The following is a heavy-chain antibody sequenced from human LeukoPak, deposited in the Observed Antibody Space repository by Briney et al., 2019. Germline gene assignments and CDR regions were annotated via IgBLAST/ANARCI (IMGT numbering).Heavy chain of an antibody. D-gene: IGHD3-9*01. V-gene: IGHV4-34*01. CDR1: GASLNGHY. CDR3: ARSDTNEYFDWFPLRY. CDR2: GSDVGGT. Sequence: SETLSLTCAVCGASLNGHYWSWIRQPPGKGLEWIGEGSDVGGTKYNPSLKSRVTISADTSKNQFSLKLSSVTAADTAVYYCARSDTNEYFDWFPLRYWGQGTLVTVSS. J-gene: IGHJ4*02.